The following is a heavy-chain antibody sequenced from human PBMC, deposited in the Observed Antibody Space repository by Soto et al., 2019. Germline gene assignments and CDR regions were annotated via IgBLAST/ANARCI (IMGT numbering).Heavy chain of an antibody. Sequence: GASVKVSCKASGYTFASYDINWVRQATGQGLEWKGWMNPNSGNTGYAQKFQGRVTMTRNTSISTAYMELSSLRSEDTAVYYCARGPWVVAANHDAFDIWGQGTMVTVSS. CDR3: ARGPWVVAANHDAFDI. D-gene: IGHD2-15*01. J-gene: IGHJ3*02. CDR2: MNPNSGNT. CDR1: GYTFASYD. V-gene: IGHV1-8*01.